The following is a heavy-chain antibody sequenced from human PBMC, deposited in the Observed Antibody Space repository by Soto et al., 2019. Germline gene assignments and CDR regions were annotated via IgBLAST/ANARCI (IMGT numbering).Heavy chain of an antibody. Sequence: QVQLQESGPGLVKPSETLSLTCTVSGGSISSYYWSWIRQPPGKGLEWIGYIYYSGSTNYNPSLKSRVTISVDTSKNQFSLKLSSVTAADTAVYYCARDTRYFRPYNWFDPWGQGTLVTVSS. V-gene: IGHV4-59*01. D-gene: IGHD3-9*01. CDR2: IYYSGST. CDR1: GGSISSYY. J-gene: IGHJ5*02. CDR3: ARDTRYFRPYNWFDP.